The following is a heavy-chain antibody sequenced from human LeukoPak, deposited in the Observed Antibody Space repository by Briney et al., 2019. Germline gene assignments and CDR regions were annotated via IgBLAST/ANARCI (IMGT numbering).Heavy chain of an antibody. J-gene: IGHJ4*02. V-gene: IGHV1-2*02. D-gene: IGHD6-13*01. CDR2: INPNSGAT. CDR1: GYTFTDYY. CDR3: ARARIAAADY. Sequence: RASVKVSCKASGYTFTDYYLHWVRQAPGQGLEWMGWINPNSGATNYAQKFQGRVTMTRDTSISTAYMELSRLISDDTAVYYCARARIAAADYWGQGTLVTVSP.